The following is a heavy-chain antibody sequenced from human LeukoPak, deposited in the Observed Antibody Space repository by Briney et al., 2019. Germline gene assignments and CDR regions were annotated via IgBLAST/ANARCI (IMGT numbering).Heavy chain of an antibody. D-gene: IGHD4-11*01. CDR2: IYTSGST. Sequence: SETLSLTCTVSGGSISSSSYYWSWIRQPAGKGLEWIGRIYTSGSTNYNPSLKSRVTISVDTSKNQFSLKLSSVTAADTAVYYCARGSPFYSNEYWGQGTLVTVSS. J-gene: IGHJ4*02. CDR1: GGSISSSSYY. CDR3: ARGSPFYSNEY. V-gene: IGHV4-61*02.